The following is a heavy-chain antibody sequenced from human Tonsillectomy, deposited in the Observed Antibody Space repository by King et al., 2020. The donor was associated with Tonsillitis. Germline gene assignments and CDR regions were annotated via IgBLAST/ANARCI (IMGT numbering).Heavy chain of an antibody. CDR1: GYSISSGYY. J-gene: IGHJ6*02. CDR3: ARSDGMDV. Sequence: QLQESGPGLVKPSETLSLTCAVSGYSISSGYYWGWIRQPPGKGLEWIGSIYHSGSTYYNPSLKSRVTITVDTSKNQFSLKLSSVTAADTAVYYCARSDGMDVWGQGTPVTVSS. V-gene: IGHV4-38-2*01. CDR2: IYHSGST.